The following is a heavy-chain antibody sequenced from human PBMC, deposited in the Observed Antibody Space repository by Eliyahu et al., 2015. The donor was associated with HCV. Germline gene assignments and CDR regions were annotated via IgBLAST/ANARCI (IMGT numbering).Heavy chain of an antibody. J-gene: IGHJ5*01. CDR2: INVYNAKT. CDR1: GYTFTAYG. D-gene: IGHD1-1*01. Sequence: QVQLVQSGPEVKKPGASVKVSCKASGYTFTAYGFGWVRQAPGQGLEWMGWINVYNAKTNYAQGLHDKVTLTTDTSTTTAYLEVKSLTSDDTAVYYCARFRVQNRDQLIFDSWGLGTLVTVSS. V-gene: IGHV1-18*01. CDR3: ARFRVQNRDQLIFDS.